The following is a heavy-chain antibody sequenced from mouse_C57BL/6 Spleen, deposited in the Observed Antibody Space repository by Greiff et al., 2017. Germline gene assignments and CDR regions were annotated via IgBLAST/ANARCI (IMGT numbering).Heavy chain of an antibody. CDR3: ARSPLGTGNAMDY. D-gene: IGHD3-3*01. J-gene: IGHJ4*01. CDR1: GYTFTSYW. V-gene: IGHV1-69*01. CDR2: IDPSDSYT. Sequence: QVQLQQPGAELVMPGASVKLSCKASGYTFTSYWMHWVKQRPGQGLEWIGEIDPSDSYTNYNQKFKGKSTLTVDKSSSTAYMQLSSLTSEDSAVYYCARSPLGTGNAMDYWGQGTSVTVSS.